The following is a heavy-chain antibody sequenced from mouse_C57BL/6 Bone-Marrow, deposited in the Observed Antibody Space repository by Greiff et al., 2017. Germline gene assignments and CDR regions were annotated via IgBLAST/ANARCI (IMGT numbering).Heavy chain of an antibody. CDR3: ASPGGSSFAWLAY. V-gene: IGHV5-6*01. Sequence: EVKLMESGGDLVKPGGSLKLSCAASGFTFSSYGMSWVRQTPDKRLEWVATISSGGSYTYYPDSVKGRFTISRDKAKNTLYLQMSSLKSEDTAVYYCASPGGSSFAWLAYWGQGTLVTVSA. CDR1: GFTFSSYG. J-gene: IGHJ3*01. D-gene: IGHD1-1*01. CDR2: ISSGGSYT.